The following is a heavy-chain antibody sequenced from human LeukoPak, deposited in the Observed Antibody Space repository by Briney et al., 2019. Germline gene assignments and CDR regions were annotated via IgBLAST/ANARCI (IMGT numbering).Heavy chain of an antibody. J-gene: IGHJ4*02. Sequence: SETLSLTCTVSGDSISSGSYYWSWIRQPAGKGLEWIGRIYSSGSTNYNPSLKSRVTISLDTSKNQFSLKLSSVTAADTAVYYCARGVVAAAGRTFDFWGQGTLVTVSS. CDR2: IYSSGST. V-gene: IGHV4-61*02. D-gene: IGHD6-13*01. CDR1: GDSISSGSYY. CDR3: ARGVVAAAGRTFDF.